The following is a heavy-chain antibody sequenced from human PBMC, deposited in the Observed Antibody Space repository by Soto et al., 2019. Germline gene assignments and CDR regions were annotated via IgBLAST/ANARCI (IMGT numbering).Heavy chain of an antibody. CDR1: GGTFSSYA. CDR3: ARQRTNEYSSGWYDPDY. J-gene: IGHJ4*02. V-gene: IGHV1-69*13. D-gene: IGHD6-19*01. Sequence: SLKVSCKASGGTFSSYAISWVRQAPGQGLEWMGGIIPIFGTANSAQKFQGRVTITADESTSTAYMELSSLRSEDTAVYYCARQRTNEYSSGWYDPDYWGQGTLVTVSS. CDR2: IIPIFGTA.